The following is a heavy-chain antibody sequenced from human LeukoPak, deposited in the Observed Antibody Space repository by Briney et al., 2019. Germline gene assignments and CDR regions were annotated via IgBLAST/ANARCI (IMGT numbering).Heavy chain of an antibody. CDR3: ARTYYGGNSVLYFDY. V-gene: IGHV4-59*13. J-gene: IGHJ4*02. CDR2: IYYSGST. D-gene: IGHD4-23*01. Sequence: SETLSLTCAVYGGSFSDYYWIWIRQPPGKGLNWIGYIYYSGSTNYNPSLKSRVTISVDTSKNQFSLKLSSVTAADTAVYYCARTYYGGNSVLYFDYWGQGTLVTVSS. CDR1: GGSFSDYY.